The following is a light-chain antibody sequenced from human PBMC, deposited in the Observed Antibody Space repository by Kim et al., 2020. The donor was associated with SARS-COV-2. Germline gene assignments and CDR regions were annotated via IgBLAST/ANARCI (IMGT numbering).Light chain of an antibody. CDR2: GAS. CDR3: QQYNNWLTWT. J-gene: IGKJ1*01. V-gene: IGKV3-15*01. Sequence: SPGYRATLSCRASQSVSSNLAWYQQKPGQAPRLLIYGASTRATGIPARFSGSGSGTEFTLTISSLQSEDFAVYYCQQYNNWLTWTFGQGTKVDIK. CDR1: QSVSSN.